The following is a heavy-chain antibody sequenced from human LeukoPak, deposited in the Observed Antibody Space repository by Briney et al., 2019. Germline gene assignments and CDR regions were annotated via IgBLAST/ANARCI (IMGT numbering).Heavy chain of an antibody. CDR3: ARRIIGTSPDY. CDR2: INSDGSST. D-gene: IGHD1-20*01. CDR1: GFTFSSYW. J-gene: IGHJ4*02. Sequence: GGSLRLSCAASGFTFSSYWMHWVRQGPGKGLVWVSRINSDGSSTNYADSVRGRFTISRDNPKNRLFLQMNSLRAEDTAVYYCARRIIGTSPDYWGQGTLVTVSP. V-gene: IGHV3-74*01.